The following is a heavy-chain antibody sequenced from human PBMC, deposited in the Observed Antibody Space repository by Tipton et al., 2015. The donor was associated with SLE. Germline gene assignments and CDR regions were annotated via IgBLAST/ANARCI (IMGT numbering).Heavy chain of an antibody. D-gene: IGHD6-13*01. CDR1: GFTFSSYS. J-gene: IGHJ3*02. CDR3: AREEVVQQLVAFDI. V-gene: IGHV3-21*03. Sequence: SLRLSCAASGFTFSSYSMNWVRQAPGKGLEWVSSISSSSSYIYYADSVKGRFTISRDNAKTTLYLQMNSLRAEDTAVYYCAREEVVQQLVAFDIWGQGTMVTVSS. CDR2: ISSSSSYI.